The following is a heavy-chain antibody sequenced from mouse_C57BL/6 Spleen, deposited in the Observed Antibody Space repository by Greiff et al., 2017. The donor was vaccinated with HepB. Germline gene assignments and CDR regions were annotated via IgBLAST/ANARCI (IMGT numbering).Heavy chain of an antibody. CDR3: VRRYDYDENYYAMDY. CDR1: GFSFNTYA. Sequence: GGGLVQPKGSLKLSCAASGFSFNTYAMNWVRQAPGKGLEWVARIRSKSNNYATYYADSVKDRFTISRDDSESMLYLQMNNLKTEDTAMYYCVRRYDYDENYYAMDYWGQGTSVTVSS. J-gene: IGHJ4*01. V-gene: IGHV10-1*01. CDR2: IRSKSNNYAT. D-gene: IGHD2-4*01.